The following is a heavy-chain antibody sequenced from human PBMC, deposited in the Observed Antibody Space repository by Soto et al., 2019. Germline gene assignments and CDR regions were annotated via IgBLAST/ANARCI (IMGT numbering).Heavy chain of an antibody. D-gene: IGHD5-18*01. V-gene: IGHV3-23*01. CDR1: GFTFSSYA. CDR3: ANGNVDTAMVTWLEEYYFDH. Sequence: EVQLLESGGGLVQPGGSLRLSCAAFGFTFSSYAMSWVRQAPGKGLEWVSAISGSGGSTYYADSVKGRFTISRDNSKNTLYLQMNSLRAEDTAVYYCANGNVDTAMVTWLEEYYFDHWGQGTLVTVSS. J-gene: IGHJ4*02. CDR2: ISGSGGST.